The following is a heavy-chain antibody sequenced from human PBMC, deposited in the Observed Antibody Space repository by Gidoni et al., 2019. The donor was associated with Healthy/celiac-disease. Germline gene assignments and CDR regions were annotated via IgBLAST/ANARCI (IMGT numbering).Heavy chain of an antibody. J-gene: IGHJ4*02. D-gene: IGHD3-9*01. CDR3: ATRDILTDGEGSAFDY. Sequence: QVQLVQSGAEVKKPGSSVKFSCKASGGTFRSYAISWVRQPPGQGLEWMGGIIPIFGTANSSQKFQGRVTITAYESTSTAYMELSSLRSEDTAVYYCATRDILTDGEGSAFDYWGQGTLVTVSS. CDR1: GGTFRSYA. V-gene: IGHV1-69*01. CDR2: IIPIFGTA.